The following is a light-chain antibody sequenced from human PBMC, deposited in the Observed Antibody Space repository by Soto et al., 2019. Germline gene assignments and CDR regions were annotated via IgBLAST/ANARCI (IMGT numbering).Light chain of an antibody. Sequence: EIVLTQSPATLSLSPGERASLSCRASPSVTNYLAWYQQNPGQPPRLLIYGAFNRAAGIPARFSGSGSGTDFTLTISSLEPEDSAVYYCQQRNIWPPVTFGQGTRWRL. V-gene: IGKV3-11*01. CDR2: GAF. J-gene: IGKJ5*01. CDR1: PSVTNY. CDR3: QQRNIWPPVT.